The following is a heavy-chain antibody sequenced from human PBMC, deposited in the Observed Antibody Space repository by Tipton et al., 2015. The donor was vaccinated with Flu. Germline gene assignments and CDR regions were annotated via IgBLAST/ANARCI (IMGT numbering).Heavy chain of an antibody. J-gene: IGHJ4*02. Sequence: TLSLTCAVYGGSFSGYYWSWIRQPPGKGLEWIGEINHSGSTNYNPSLKSRVTISVDTSKNQFSLKLSSVTAADTAVYYCAVGDCSGGSCYSRRRPFDYWGQGTLVTVS. D-gene: IGHD2-15*01. V-gene: IGHV4-34*01. CDR2: INHSGST. CDR1: GGSFSGYY. CDR3: AVGDCSGGSCYSRRRPFDY.